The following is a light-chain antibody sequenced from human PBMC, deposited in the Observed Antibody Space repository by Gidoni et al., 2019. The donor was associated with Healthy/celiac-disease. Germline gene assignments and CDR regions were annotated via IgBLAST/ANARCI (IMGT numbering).Light chain of an antibody. CDR2: AAS. Sequence: DIQMTQSPSSLSASVGDRVTITCRASQSISSYLNWYQQKPGKAPNLLIYAASSLQSGVPSRFSCSGSGTDFTLPISSLQPEDFATYYCQQSYSTPFTFGPGTKVDIK. CDR3: QQSYSTPFT. CDR1: QSISSY. V-gene: IGKV1-39*01. J-gene: IGKJ3*01.